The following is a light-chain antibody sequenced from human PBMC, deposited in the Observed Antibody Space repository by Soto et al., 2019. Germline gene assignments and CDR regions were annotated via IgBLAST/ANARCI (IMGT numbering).Light chain of an antibody. J-gene: IGLJ2*01. V-gene: IGLV2-23*01. CDR3: CSYAGSTREV. Sequence: QSALTQPASVSGSPGQSITISCTGTSSDVGSYNLVSWYQQHTGKAPKLMTYEGSKRPSGVSNRFSGSKSGNTASLTISGLQAEDEADYYCCSYAGSTREVFGGGTKLTVL. CDR1: SSDVGSYNL. CDR2: EGS.